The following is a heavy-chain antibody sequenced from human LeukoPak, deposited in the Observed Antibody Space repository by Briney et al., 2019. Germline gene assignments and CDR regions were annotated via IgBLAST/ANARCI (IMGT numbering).Heavy chain of an antibody. CDR3: ARGRQWLVPGEDIYYYYYGVDV. J-gene: IGHJ6*04. Sequence: PETPSLTRTVSRGSTTRYYWSSIWQPPRKGLERVWYIYNTGSTNYNPSLKSRVTISVDTSKNQFSLKLSSVTAADTAVYYCARGRQWLVPGEDIYYYYYGVDVWGKGTTVTVSS. CDR1: RGSTTRYY. D-gene: IGHD6-19*01. CDR2: IYNTGST. V-gene: IGHV4-59*01.